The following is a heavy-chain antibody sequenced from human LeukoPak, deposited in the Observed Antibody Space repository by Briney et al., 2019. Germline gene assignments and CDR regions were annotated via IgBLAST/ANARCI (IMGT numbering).Heavy chain of an antibody. V-gene: IGHV4-39*01. J-gene: IGHJ4*02. Sequence: SETLSLTCTVSGGSISSYYWSWIRQPPGKGLEWIGSIYYSGSTYYNPSLKSRVTISVDTSKNQFSLKLSSVTAADTAVYYCARQDYDYVRGSYRLPYFDYWGQGTLVTVSS. CDR2: IYYSGST. CDR3: ARQDYDYVRGSYRLPYFDY. D-gene: IGHD3-16*02. CDR1: GGSISSYY.